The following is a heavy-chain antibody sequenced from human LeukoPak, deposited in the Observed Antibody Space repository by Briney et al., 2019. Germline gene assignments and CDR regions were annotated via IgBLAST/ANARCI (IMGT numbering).Heavy chain of an antibody. V-gene: IGHV3-48*03. J-gene: IGHJ5*02. CDR2: ISISTNTI. CDR1: GITFSSYE. Sequence: PGGSLRLSCAASGITFSSYEMNWVRQAPGKALEWISYISISTNTIYYGDSVKGRFTISRDNAKNSLYLQMNSLRVEDTAVYYCARRTGGWFDPWGQGTLVTVSS. D-gene: IGHD1-14*01. CDR3: ARRTGGWFDP.